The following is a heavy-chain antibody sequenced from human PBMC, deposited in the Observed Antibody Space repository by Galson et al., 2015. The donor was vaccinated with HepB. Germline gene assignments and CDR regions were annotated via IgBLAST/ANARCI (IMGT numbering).Heavy chain of an antibody. J-gene: IGHJ6*03. D-gene: IGHD2-2*01. V-gene: IGHV1-18*01. CDR2: ISDYNGNT. CDR3: ARAVQGSTHYYYYYMDV. Sequence: SVKVSCKASGYTFNTYGISWVRQAPGQGLEWMGRISDYNGNTNSAQKLQGRVSMTTDTSTSTAYMELRSLRSDDTAVYYCARAVQGSTHYYYYYMDVWGKGTTVTVSS. CDR1: GYTFNTYG.